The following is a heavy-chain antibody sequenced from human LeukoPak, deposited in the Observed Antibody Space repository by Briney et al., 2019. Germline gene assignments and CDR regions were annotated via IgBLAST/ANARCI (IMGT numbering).Heavy chain of an antibody. CDR3: ARGGSMVRGVRREQAYYYYYYMDV. Sequence: KASETLSLTCTVSGGSISSYYWSWIRQPPGKGLEWIGYIYYSGSTNYNPSLKSRVTISVDTSKNQFSLKLSSVTAADTAVYSCARGGSMVRGVRREQAYYYYYYMDVWGKGTTVTVSS. D-gene: IGHD3-10*01. V-gene: IGHV4-59*01. CDR2: IYYSGST. J-gene: IGHJ6*03. CDR1: GGSISSYY.